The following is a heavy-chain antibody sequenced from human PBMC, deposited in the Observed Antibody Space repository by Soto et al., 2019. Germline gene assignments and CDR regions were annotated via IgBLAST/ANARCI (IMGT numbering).Heavy chain of an antibody. Sequence: ASVKVSCKASGYTFPSHGISWVRQAPGQGLEWMGWISTYNGDTKSAQRLQGRVTMTTDTSTSTAYMELRSLRFGDTAVYYCASEEGGWEGGHYYYYGMDVWGQGTTVTVSS. CDR2: ISTYNGDT. CDR3: ASEEGGWEGGHYYYYGMDV. D-gene: IGHD6-19*01. J-gene: IGHJ6*02. CDR1: GYTFPSHG. V-gene: IGHV1-18*04.